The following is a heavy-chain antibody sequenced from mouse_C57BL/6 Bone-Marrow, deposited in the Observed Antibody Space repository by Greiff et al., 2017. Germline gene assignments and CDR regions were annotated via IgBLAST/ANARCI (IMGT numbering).Heavy chain of an antibody. CDR2: INPGSGGT. D-gene: IGHD1-1*01. Sequence: QVQLKQSGAELVRPGTSVKVSCKASGYAFTNYLIEWVKQRPGQGLEWIGVINPGSGGTNYNEKFKGKATLTADKSSSTAYMQLSSLTSEDSAVYFCARSTTVPYWYFDVWGTGTTVTVSS. V-gene: IGHV1-54*01. J-gene: IGHJ1*03. CDR3: ARSTTVPYWYFDV. CDR1: GYAFTNYL.